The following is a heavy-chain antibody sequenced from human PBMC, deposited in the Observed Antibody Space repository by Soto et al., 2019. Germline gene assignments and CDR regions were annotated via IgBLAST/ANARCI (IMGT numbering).Heavy chain of an antibody. CDR3: ARVILPYSSGWYYFDY. CDR1: GASVSSGSYY. V-gene: IGHV4-61*01. D-gene: IGHD6-19*01. Sequence: QVQLQESGPGLVKPSETLSLTCTVSGASVSSGSYYWSWIRQPPGKGLEWIGYIYYSGSTNYNPSLKSRVTISLDTSKNQFSLKLSSVTAADAAVYYCARVILPYSSGWYYFDYWGQGTLVTVSS. J-gene: IGHJ4*02. CDR2: IYYSGST.